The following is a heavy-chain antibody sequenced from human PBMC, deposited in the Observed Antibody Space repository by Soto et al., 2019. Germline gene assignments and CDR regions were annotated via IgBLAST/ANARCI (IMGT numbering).Heavy chain of an antibody. CDR2: IIPIFGTA. D-gene: IGHD3-10*01. J-gene: IGHJ6*02. Sequence: SVKVSCKASGGTFSSYAISWVRQAPGQGLEWMGGIIPIFGTANYAQKFQGRVTITADESTSTAYMELSSLRSEDTAVYYCARENGASLGSGGFYYYYGMDVLGQGTTVTVSS. V-gene: IGHV1-69*01. CDR1: GGTFSSYA. CDR3: ARENGASLGSGGFYYYYGMDV.